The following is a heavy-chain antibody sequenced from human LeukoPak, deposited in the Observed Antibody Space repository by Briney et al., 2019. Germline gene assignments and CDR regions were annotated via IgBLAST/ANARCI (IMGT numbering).Heavy chain of an antibody. CDR3: AKYGSSSWSYYYYYMDV. J-gene: IGHJ6*03. CDR2: IIPIFGTA. Sequence: SVKVSCKASGGTFSSYAISWVRQAPGQGLEWMGGIIPIFGTANYAQKFQGRVTITADESTSTAYMELSSLRAEDTAVYYCAKYGSSSWSYYYYYMDVWGKGTTVTVSS. D-gene: IGHD6-13*01. CDR1: GGTFSSYA. V-gene: IGHV1-69*13.